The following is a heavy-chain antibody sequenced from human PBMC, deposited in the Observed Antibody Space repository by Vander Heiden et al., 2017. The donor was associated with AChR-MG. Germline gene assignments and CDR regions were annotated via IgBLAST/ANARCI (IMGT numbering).Heavy chain of an antibody. CDR3: AKDLNNYYDSSGYFDY. J-gene: IGHJ4*02. CDR1: GFTFDDYA. V-gene: IGHV3-9*01. CDR2: ISWNSGSI. Sequence: EVQLVESGGGLVQPGRSLRLSCAASGFTFDDYAMHWVRQARGKGLEWVSGISWNSGSIGYADSVKGRFTISRDNAKNSLYLQMNSLRAEDTALYYCAKDLNNYYDSSGYFDYWGQGTLVTVSS. D-gene: IGHD3-22*01.